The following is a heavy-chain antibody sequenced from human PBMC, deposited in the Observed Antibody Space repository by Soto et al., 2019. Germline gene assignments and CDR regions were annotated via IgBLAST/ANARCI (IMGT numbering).Heavy chain of an antibody. Sequence: QVQLQQWGAGLLKPSETLSLTCAVYGGSFSVYYWSWIRQPPGKGPERIGEINHSGSTNYNPSLKRRGTISVDTTKNQFSLKLSSLTAADTAVYYCAREYGDYGVIDYWGQGTRVTVSS. CDR3: AREYGDYGVIDY. CDR2: INHSGST. CDR1: GGSFSVYY. J-gene: IGHJ4*02. V-gene: IGHV4-34*01. D-gene: IGHD4-17*01.